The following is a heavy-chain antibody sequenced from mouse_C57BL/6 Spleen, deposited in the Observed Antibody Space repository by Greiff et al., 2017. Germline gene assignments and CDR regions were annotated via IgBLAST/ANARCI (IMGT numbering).Heavy chain of an antibody. Sequence: DVQLQESGPELVKPGASVKIPCKASGYTFTDYNMDWVKQSHGKSLEWIGDINPNNGGTIYNQKFKGKATLTVDKSSSTAYMELRSLTSEDTAVYYCARSPTTMDSNYAGDAMDYWGQGTSVTVSS. CDR1: GYTFTDYN. V-gene: IGHV1-18*01. D-gene: IGHD2-5*01. J-gene: IGHJ4*01. CDR3: ARSPTTMDSNYAGDAMDY. CDR2: INPNNGGT.